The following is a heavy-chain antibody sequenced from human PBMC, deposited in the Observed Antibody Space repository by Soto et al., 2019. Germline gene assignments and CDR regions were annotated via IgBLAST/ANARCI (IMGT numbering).Heavy chain of an antibody. Sequence: PGGSLRLSCAASGFSFSSYAMHWVRQAPGKGLEWVAVISYDGSNKYYADSVKGRFTISRDNSKNTLYLQMNSLRAEDTAVYYCAKDSGILRFLERLFYWGQGTLVTVSS. D-gene: IGHD3-3*01. V-gene: IGHV3-30-3*01. CDR3: AKDSGILRFLERLFY. J-gene: IGHJ4*02. CDR2: ISYDGSNK. CDR1: GFSFSSYA.